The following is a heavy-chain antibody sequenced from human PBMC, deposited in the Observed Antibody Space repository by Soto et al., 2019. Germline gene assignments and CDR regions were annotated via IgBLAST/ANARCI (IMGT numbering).Heavy chain of an antibody. V-gene: IGHV4-4*01. CDR2: VYHTGDT. J-gene: IGHJ5*02. CDR3: AREIVTWGGNNFFGP. D-gene: IGHD3-16*01. CDR1: GGTVASSHW. Sequence: LSLTCGVPGGTVASSHWWSWVRQSPSRGLEWIGNVYHTGDTNFNPSLQSRVTFSVDKSNNQFSLRLTSLTAADTAVYFCAREIVTWGGNNFFGPWGPGTLVTVSS.